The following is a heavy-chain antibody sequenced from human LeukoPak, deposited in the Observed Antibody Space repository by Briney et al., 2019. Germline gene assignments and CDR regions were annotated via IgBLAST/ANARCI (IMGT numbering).Heavy chain of an antibody. CDR2: ISSDGTYT. V-gene: IGHV3-74*01. CDR1: GFTFSSHL. CDR3: ARDFSLVVGASDS. J-gene: IGHJ5*02. D-gene: IGHD1-26*01. Sequence: GGSLRLSCAASGFTFSSHLMHWVRQAPGKGLVWVSRISSDGTYTNYADSVRGRFTISRDDSKNTLYLHINSLRAEDTAVYYCARDFSLVVGASDSWGQGTLVTVS.